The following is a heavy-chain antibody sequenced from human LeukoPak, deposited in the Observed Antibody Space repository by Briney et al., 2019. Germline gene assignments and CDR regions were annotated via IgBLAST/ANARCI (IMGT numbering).Heavy chain of an antibody. CDR1: GGTFISYA. J-gene: IGHJ4*02. V-gene: IGHV1-69*13. Sequence: SVKVSCKASGGTFISYAISWVRQAPGQGLEWMGGIIPIFGTANYAQKFQGRVTITADESTSTVYMELSSLRSEDTAVYYCARDLTRMYSSGWSGGYWGQGTLVTVSS. CDR2: IIPIFGTA. D-gene: IGHD6-19*01. CDR3: ARDLTRMYSSGWSGGY.